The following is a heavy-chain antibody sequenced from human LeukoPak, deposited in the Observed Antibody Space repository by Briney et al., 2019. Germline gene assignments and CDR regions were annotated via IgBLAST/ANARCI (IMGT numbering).Heavy chain of an antibody. D-gene: IGHD3-22*01. CDR1: GGSITSGDYN. V-gene: IGHV4-31*03. CDR2: IYSSGST. Sequence: SETLSLTCTVSGGSITSGDYNWSWIRQHPGKGLEWLGNIYSSGSTYYNPSLKSRVTISVDKSKNQFSLKLSSVTAADTAVYYCARVIPNYYDSTGGAFDIWGQGTMVTVSS. J-gene: IGHJ3*02. CDR3: ARVIPNYYDSTGGAFDI.